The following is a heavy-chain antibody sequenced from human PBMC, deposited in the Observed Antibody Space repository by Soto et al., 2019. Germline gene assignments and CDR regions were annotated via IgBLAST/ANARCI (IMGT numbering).Heavy chain of an antibody. CDR2: FDPEDGET. D-gene: IGHD6-13*01. Sequence: ASVKVSCKVSGYTLTELSMHWLRQAPGKGLEWMGGFDPEDGETIYAQKFQGRVTMTEDTSTDTAYMELSSLRSEDTAVYYCATAVAAAGTWWFDPWGQGTLVTVSS. V-gene: IGHV1-24*01. J-gene: IGHJ5*02. CDR3: ATAVAAAGTWWFDP. CDR1: GYTLTELS.